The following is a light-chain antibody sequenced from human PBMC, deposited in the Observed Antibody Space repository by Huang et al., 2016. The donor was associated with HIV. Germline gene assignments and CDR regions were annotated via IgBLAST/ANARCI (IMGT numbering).Light chain of an antibody. J-gene: IGKJ5*01. CDR2: GAS. CDR3: LQYSTWPPVT. CDR1: QSVSSN. V-gene: IGKV3D-15*01. Sequence: EMVMTQSPATLSVSPGERATLSCRASQSVSSNLAWYQQKPGQGPRLRIYGASTRATGIPARCSGSGSGTEFTLTISSLQSEEFAVYYCLQYSTWPPVTFGQGTRLEI.